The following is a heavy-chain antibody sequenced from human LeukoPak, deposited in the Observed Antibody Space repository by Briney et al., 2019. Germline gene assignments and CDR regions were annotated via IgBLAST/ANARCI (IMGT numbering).Heavy chain of an antibody. CDR2: ISAYNGNT. CDR3: ARAGDPLNQYYYYGMDV. J-gene: IGHJ6*02. V-gene: IGHV1-18*01. D-gene: IGHD2-21*01. CDR1: GYTFTSYG. Sequence: GASVTVSCKASGYTFTSYGISWVRQAPGQGLEWMGWISAYNGNTNYAQKLQGRVTMTTDTSTSTAYMELRSLRSDDTAVYYCARAGDPLNQYYYYGMDVWGQGTTVTVSS.